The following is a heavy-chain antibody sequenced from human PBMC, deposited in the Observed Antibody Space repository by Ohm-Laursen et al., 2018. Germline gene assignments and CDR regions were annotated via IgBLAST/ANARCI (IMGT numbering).Heavy chain of an antibody. J-gene: IGHJ6*02. D-gene: IGHD2/OR15-2a*01. CDR3: AREKNINGMDV. CDR2: IYSGGGT. V-gene: IGHV3-66*01. CDR1: GFTFSSYA. Sequence: SLRLSCTAPGFTFSSYAMSWVRQAPGKGLEWVSVIYSGGGTNYADSVKGRFTISRDNSKNTLYLQMNSLRAEDTAVYYCAREKNINGMDVWGQGTTVTVSS.